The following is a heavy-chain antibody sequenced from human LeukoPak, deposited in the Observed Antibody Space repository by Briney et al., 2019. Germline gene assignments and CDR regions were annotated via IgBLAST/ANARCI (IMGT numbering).Heavy chain of an antibody. CDR1: GLAFDDFA. CDR2: IRRRAYGGAA. CDR3: SRNGLVDFDY. J-gene: IGHJ4*02. V-gene: IGHV3-49*04. Sequence: GQSLRLFQTTSGLAFDDFAMSWVRQPAGKGLEWVGFIRRRAYGGAAEYAASVKGRFIISRDDSKGIAYLQMNSLKTEDTAVYYCSRNGLVDFDYWGQGSRVIVSP.